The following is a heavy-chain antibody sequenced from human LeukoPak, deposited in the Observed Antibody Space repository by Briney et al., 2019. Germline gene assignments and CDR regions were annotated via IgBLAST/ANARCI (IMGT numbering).Heavy chain of an antibody. J-gene: IGHJ4*02. V-gene: IGHV1-69*13. D-gene: IGHD5-12*01. Sequence: ASVKVSCKASGGTFSTYAISWVRQAPGQGLEWMGGIIPIFGTSNYAQKFQGRVTITADESTSTAYMELSSLRSEDTAVYFCAAGRWLRSGSDYWGQGTLVTVSS. CDR3: AAGRWLRSGSDY. CDR1: GGTFSTYA. CDR2: IIPIFGTS.